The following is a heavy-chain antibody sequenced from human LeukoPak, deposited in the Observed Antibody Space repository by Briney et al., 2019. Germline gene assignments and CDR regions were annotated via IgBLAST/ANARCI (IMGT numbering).Heavy chain of an antibody. CDR1: GGSIGSSSYY. D-gene: IGHD3-10*01. Sequence: PSETLSLTCTVSGGSIGSSSYYWGWIRQPPGKGLEWIGSIYYSGNTYYDPSLKSRVTISADTSKNQFSLKLSSVTAADMAVYYCAKDYRDTMVRGVIIDPSGKNPFDYWGQGTLVTVSS. CDR3: AKDYRDTMVRGVIIDPSGKNPFDY. CDR2: IYYSGNT. J-gene: IGHJ4*02. V-gene: IGHV4-39*07.